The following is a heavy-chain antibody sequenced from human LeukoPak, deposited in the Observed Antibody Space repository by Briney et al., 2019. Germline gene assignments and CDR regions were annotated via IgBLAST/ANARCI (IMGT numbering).Heavy chain of an antibody. CDR1: GGSFSGYY. CDR3: ARVAAQHFDY. J-gene: IGHJ4*02. Sequence: SETLSLTCAVYGGSFSGYYWSWIRQPPGKGLEWIGYIYYSGSTNYNPSLKSRVTISVDTSKNQFSLKLSSVTAADTAVYYCARVAAQHFDYWGQGTLVTVSS. CDR2: IYYSGST. V-gene: IGHV4-59*01.